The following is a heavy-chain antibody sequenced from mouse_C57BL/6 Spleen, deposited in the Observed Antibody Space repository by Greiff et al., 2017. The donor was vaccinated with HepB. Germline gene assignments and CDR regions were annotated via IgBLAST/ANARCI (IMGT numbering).Heavy chain of an antibody. V-gene: IGHV1-50*01. D-gene: IGHD2-4*01. CDR2: IDPSDSYT. CDR1: GYTFTSYW. J-gene: IGHJ3*01. Sequence: VQLQQPGAELVKPGASVKLSCKASGYTFTSYWMQWVKQRPGQGLEWIGEIDPSDSYTNYNQKFKGKATLTVDTSSSTAYMQLSSLTSEDSAVYYCARDGYDYDERSWFAYWGQGTLVTVSA. CDR3: ARDGYDYDERSWFAY.